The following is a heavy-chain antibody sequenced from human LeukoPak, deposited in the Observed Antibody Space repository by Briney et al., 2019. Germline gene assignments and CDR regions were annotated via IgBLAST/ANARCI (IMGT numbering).Heavy chain of an antibody. CDR1: GYTFTSYA. CDR3: ARDHTYYYGSGSYYDYYYMDV. V-gene: IGHV7-4-1*02. Sequence: ASVKVSCKASGYTFTSYAMNWVRQAPGQGLEWMGWINTNTGNPTYAQGFTGRFVFSLDTSVSTAYLQISSLKAEDTAVYYCARDHTYYYGSGSYYDYYYMDVWGKGTTVTVSS. D-gene: IGHD3-10*01. J-gene: IGHJ6*03. CDR2: INTNTGNP.